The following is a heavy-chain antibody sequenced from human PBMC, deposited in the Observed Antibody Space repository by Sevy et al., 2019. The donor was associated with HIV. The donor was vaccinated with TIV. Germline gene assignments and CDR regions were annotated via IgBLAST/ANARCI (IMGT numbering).Heavy chain of an antibody. CDR1: GFGFSGTW. J-gene: IGHJ4*02. D-gene: IGHD3-10*01. CDR2: ISPEGSRI. V-gene: IGHV3-7*04. Sequence: GGSLRLSCAASGFGFSGTWMSWVRQAPGKGLEWVAIISPEGSRIDYADSVKGRLIISEDNANSSVSLQMNSLRVEDMGVYYCAKDRGWKTFYYWGQGALVTVSS. CDR3: AKDRGWKTFYY.